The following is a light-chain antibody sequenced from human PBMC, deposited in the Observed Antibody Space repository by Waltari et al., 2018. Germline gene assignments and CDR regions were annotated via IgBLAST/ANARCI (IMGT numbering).Light chain of an antibody. V-gene: IGLV3-19*01. CDR2: GKN. Sequence: SSELTQDPVVSVALGQTVRITCPGDSLRRYHSSWNQQKTGQAPVLVIYGKNNRPSGIADRFSGSTSGNTASLTITGAQAEDEADYYCDSRDSSGNHEVFGGGTKLTVL. CDR3: DSRDSSGNHEV. J-gene: IGLJ2*01. CDR1: SLRRYH.